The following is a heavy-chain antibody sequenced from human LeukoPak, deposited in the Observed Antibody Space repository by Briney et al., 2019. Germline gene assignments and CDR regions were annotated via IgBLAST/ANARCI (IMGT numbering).Heavy chain of an antibody. D-gene: IGHD2-15*01. J-gene: IGHJ1*01. CDR1: GGSISSNNW. CDR3: ARDLSVVGAPG. Sequence: SETLSLTCAVSGGSISSNNWWSWVRQPPGKGLEWIGEIYHSGRTSYNPSLKSRVTISVDKSKNQFPLNLSSVTAADTAVYYCARDLSVVGAPGWGQGTLVTVSS. V-gene: IGHV4-4*02. CDR2: IYHSGRT.